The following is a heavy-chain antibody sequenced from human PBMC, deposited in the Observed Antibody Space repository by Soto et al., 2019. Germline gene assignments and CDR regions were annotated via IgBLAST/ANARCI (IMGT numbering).Heavy chain of an antibody. D-gene: IGHD3-22*01. V-gene: IGHV1-69*13. J-gene: IGHJ4*02. CDR2: IIPIFGTA. CDR1: GGTFSSYP. Sequence: VKVSCTAAGGTFSSYPISWVLQATGQGLEWMGGIIPIFGTANYAQKFQGRVTITADESTSTAYMELSSLRSEDTAVYYCAIGYYDSSGDYYLVYWGQGTLVTVSS. CDR3: AIGYYDSSGDYYLVY.